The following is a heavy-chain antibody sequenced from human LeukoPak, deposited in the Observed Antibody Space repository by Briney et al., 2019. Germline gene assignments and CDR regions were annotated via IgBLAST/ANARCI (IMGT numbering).Heavy chain of an antibody. CDR3: ARAVLRYFGWFRDGAYYFDY. Sequence: SETLSLTCAVYGGSFSGYYWSWIRQPPGKGLEWIGEINHSGSTNYNPSLKSRVTISVDTSKNQFSLKLSSVTAADTAVYYCARAVLRYFGWFRDGAYYFDYWGQGTLVTVSS. V-gene: IGHV4-34*01. CDR1: GGSFSGYY. J-gene: IGHJ4*02. D-gene: IGHD3-9*01. CDR2: INHSGST.